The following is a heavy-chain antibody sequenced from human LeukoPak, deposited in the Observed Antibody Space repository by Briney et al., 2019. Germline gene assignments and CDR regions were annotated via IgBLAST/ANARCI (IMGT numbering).Heavy chain of an antibody. J-gene: IGHJ4*02. V-gene: IGHV5-51*01. Sequence: GESLKISCKGPGYSFTNYWIGWVRQMPGKGLGWMGIIYPGDSDIRYGPSFQGQVTISADKSISTAYLQWSSLKASDTAMYYCARSYSDSSAYFDYWGQGTLVTVSS. D-gene: IGHD3-22*01. CDR1: GYSFTNYW. CDR3: ARSYSDSSAYFDY. CDR2: IYPGDSDI.